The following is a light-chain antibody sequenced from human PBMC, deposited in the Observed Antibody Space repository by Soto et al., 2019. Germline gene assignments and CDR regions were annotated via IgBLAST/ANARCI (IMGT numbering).Light chain of an antibody. J-gene: IGKJ4*01. CDR2: DAS. Sequence: EIVLTQSPATLSLSPGERATLSCRASQSLSSYLAWYQQKPGQAPRLLIYDASNRASGIPVRFRGSGSGADCDLTISSLEPEDFAMYYCQQRYNWPLTFGGGTKVEIK. CDR1: QSLSSY. CDR3: QQRYNWPLT. V-gene: IGKV3-11*01.